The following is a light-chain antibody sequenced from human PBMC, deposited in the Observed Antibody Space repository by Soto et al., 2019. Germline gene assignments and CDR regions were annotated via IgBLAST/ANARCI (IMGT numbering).Light chain of an antibody. Sequence: EIVMTQSPATLSVSPGERATLSCRASQSVSSNLAWYQQKPGQAPRLLIYGASTRATGIPARFSRSGSGTEFTLTISSLQSEDFAVYYCQQYNNWPPLTFGGGNKVAIK. CDR2: GAS. CDR3: QQYNNWPPLT. J-gene: IGKJ4*01. CDR1: QSVSSN. V-gene: IGKV3-15*01.